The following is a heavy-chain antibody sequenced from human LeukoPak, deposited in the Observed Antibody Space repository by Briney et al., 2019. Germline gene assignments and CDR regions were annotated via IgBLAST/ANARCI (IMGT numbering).Heavy chain of an antibody. CDR3: ARAPLGGASHFDY. Sequence: GASVKVSCKASGYIFTTYDINWVRQHTGQGNERIGWMNPNNGNAGYAETFKGRVTMTGDTSTSTAYMELSGLRFDDTAVYYCARAPLGGASHFDYWGQGTLVTVSS. V-gene: IGHV1-8*01. J-gene: IGHJ4*02. D-gene: IGHD3-16*01. CDR1: GYIFTTYD. CDR2: MNPNNGNA.